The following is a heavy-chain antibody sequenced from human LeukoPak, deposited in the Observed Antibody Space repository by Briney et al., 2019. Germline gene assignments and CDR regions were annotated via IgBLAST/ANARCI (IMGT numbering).Heavy chain of an antibody. Sequence: ASVKVSCKASGYTFTSYYMHWVRQAPGQGLEWMGIINPSGGSTSYAQKFQGRVTMTRDTSTSTAYMELSSLRSEDTAVYYCARPPDIVVDYYYGMDVWGQGTTVTVSS. J-gene: IGHJ6*02. CDR2: INPSGGST. CDR3: ARPPDIVVDYYYGMDV. V-gene: IGHV1-46*01. CDR1: GYTFTSYY. D-gene: IGHD2-15*01.